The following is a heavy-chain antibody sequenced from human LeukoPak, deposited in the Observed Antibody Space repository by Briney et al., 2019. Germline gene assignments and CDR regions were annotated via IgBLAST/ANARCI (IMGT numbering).Heavy chain of an antibody. J-gene: IGHJ4*02. CDR2: INPRTSNT. CDR3: ARNPPGDTVMAFDY. CDR1: GGTFSSYA. D-gene: IGHD5-18*01. V-gene: IGHV1-46*01. Sequence: ASVKVSCKASGGTFSSYAISWVRQAPGQGLEWMGIINPRTSNTSYAQKFQGRVTMTRDMSTTTVYMELSSLRSEDAAVYYCARNPPGDTVMAFDYWGQGTLVTVSS.